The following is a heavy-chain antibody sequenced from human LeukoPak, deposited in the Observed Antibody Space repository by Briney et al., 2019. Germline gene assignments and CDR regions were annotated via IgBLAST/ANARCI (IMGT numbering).Heavy chain of an antibody. CDR3: AKDWNSGWYDFQH. D-gene: IGHD6-13*01. V-gene: IGHV3-23*01. J-gene: IGHJ1*01. Sequence: GGSLRLSCVASGFSFSNYVMSWVRQAPGKGLEWVSSISGVGGRTNYADSVKGRFTISRDNSNNMLSLQMSSLRAEDTALYYCAKDWNSGWYDFQHWGQGALVTVSS. CDR2: ISGVGGRT. CDR1: GFSFSNYV.